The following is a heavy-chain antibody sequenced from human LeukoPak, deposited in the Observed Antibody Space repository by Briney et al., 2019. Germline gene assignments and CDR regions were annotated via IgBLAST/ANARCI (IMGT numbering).Heavy chain of an antibody. Sequence: GGSLRLSCVASGFTFSSYGMHWVRQAPGRGLEWVAFIRYDGSNKYYADSVKGRFTISRDNSKNTLYLQMNSLRAEDTAVYFCAKDFDSGGSYDGAHSWGQGALVTVSS. D-gene: IGHD3-22*01. J-gene: IGHJ4*02. CDR3: AKDFDSGGSYDGAHS. V-gene: IGHV3-30*02. CDR1: GFTFSSYG. CDR2: IRYDGSNK.